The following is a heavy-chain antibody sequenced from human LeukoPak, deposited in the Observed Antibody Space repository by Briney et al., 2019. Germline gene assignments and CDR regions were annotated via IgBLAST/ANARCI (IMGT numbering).Heavy chain of an antibody. CDR2: ISSSSSTI. Sequence: GGSLRLSCAASGFTFSSYSMNWVRQAPGKGLEWVSYISSSSSTIYYADSVKGRFTISRDNAKNSLYLQMNSLRAEDTAVYYCARDGSGSYYVGDAFDIWGQGTMVTVSS. V-gene: IGHV3-48*04. CDR1: GFTFSSYS. CDR3: ARDGSGSYYVGDAFDI. D-gene: IGHD3-10*01. J-gene: IGHJ3*02.